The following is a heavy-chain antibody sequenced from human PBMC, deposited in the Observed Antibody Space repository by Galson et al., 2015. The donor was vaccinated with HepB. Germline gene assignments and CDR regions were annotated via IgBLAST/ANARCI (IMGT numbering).Heavy chain of an antibody. Sequence: SVKVSCKASGGTFSSYAISWVRQAPGQGLEWMGRIIPILGIANYAQKFQGRVTITADKSTSTAYMELSSLRSEDTAVYYCARGTDYGDFDYWGQGTLVTVSS. CDR1: GGTFSSYA. CDR3: ARGTDYGDFDY. J-gene: IGHJ4*02. V-gene: IGHV1-69*04. D-gene: IGHD4-17*01. CDR2: IIPILGIA.